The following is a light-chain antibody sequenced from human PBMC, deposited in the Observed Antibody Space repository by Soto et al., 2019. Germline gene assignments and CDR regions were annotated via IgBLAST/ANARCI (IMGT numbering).Light chain of an antibody. CDR1: QSVSSSY. Sequence: EIVLTQSPGTLSLSPGERATLSCRASQSVSSSYLAWYQQKPGQAPRLLIYGASSRATGIPDRFSGSGSGTDFTLTISRLEPEDFAVYYCQQRSNWPPITFGQVTRLEIK. J-gene: IGKJ5*01. CDR2: GAS. CDR3: QQRSNWPPIT. V-gene: IGKV3D-20*02.